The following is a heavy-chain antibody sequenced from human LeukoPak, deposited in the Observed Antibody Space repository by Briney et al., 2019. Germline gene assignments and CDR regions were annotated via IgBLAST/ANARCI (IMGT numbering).Heavy chain of an antibody. CDR3: AKESSDWSWD. Sequence: GGSLRLSCAAPGFTFDSYAMSWVRQAPGEGLEWVSGISRSGGSTYYADSVKGRFTISRDNSKNTLYLQMNSLRAEDTAVYFCAKESSDWSWDWGQGALVTVSP. J-gene: IGHJ4*02. CDR1: GFTFDSYA. CDR2: ISRSGGST. D-gene: IGHD6-13*01. V-gene: IGHV3-23*01.